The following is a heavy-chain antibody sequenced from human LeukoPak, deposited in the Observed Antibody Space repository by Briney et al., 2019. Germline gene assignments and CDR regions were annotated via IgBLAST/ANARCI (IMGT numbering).Heavy chain of an antibody. CDR1: GFTFDDYA. Sequence: GGSLRLSCAASGFTFDDYAMHWVRQAPGKGLEWVSGISWNSGSIGYADSVKGRFTISRDNAKNSLYLQMNSLRAEDMALYYCAKDRAADYYYYYMDVWGKGTTVAVSS. D-gene: IGHD2-15*01. J-gene: IGHJ6*03. CDR3: AKDRAADYYYYYMDV. V-gene: IGHV3-9*03. CDR2: ISWNSGSI.